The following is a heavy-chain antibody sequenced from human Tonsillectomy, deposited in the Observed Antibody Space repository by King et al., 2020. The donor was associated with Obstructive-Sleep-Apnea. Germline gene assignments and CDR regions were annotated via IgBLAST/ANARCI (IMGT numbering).Heavy chain of an antibody. V-gene: IGHV3-9*01. J-gene: IGHJ3*02. CDR1: GFSFDDYA. D-gene: IGHD3-16*01. Sequence: DVQLVESGGGLVQPGRSLRLSCAASGFSFDDYAMHWVRQAPGKGLEWVSGINWNSGNRGYADSVKGRFTISRDNAKNSLYLQMNSLRAEDTALYYCAKDRAGGIPDAFDSWGKGTIVTVSS. CDR2: INWNSGNR. CDR3: AKDRAGGIPDAFDS.